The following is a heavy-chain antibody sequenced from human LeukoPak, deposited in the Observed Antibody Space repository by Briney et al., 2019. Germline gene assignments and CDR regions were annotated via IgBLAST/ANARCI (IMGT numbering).Heavy chain of an antibody. CDR3: ASEYDSSGYYGGNPDY. Sequence: GGSLRLSCAASGFTFSSYAMHWVRQAPGKGLVWVSRINSDGSSTSYADSVKGRFTISRDNAKNTLYLQMNSLRAEDTAVYYCASEYDSSGYYGGNPDYWGQGTLVTVSS. D-gene: IGHD3-22*01. J-gene: IGHJ4*02. CDR1: GFTFSSYA. CDR2: INSDGSST. V-gene: IGHV3-74*01.